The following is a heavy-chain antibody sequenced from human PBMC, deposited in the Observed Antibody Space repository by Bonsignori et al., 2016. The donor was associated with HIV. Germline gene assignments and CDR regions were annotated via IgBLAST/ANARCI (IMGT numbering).Heavy chain of an antibody. J-gene: IGHJ5*02. CDR2: IDYSGGI. V-gene: IGHV4-34*01. D-gene: IGHD6-6*01. Sequence: QVQLQQWGAGLLKPSETLSLTCAVYGGPLNSYYFSFLRQPPGKGLEWIGEIDYSGGINFNPPLESRVTISMDTSQNQVSLKLSSVTAADTAVYFCASRMAYRLRMNPIDTWGQGNPGHRSPQ. CDR1: GGPLNSYY. CDR3: ASRMAYRLRMNPIDT.